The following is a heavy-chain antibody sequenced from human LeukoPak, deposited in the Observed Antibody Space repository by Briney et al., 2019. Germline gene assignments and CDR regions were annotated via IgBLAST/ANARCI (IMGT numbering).Heavy chain of an antibody. CDR2: INNDGSDA. V-gene: IGHV3-74*01. Sequence: GGSLRLSCAASGFTFTAFWMHWVRQAPGKGLMWVSRINNDGSDAIYADSVKGRFTISTDNAQNTLYLQMNSLRDEDTAVYYCARGGYSHGFDIWGQGTMVTVSS. J-gene: IGHJ3*02. CDR1: GFTFTAFW. CDR3: ARGGYSHGFDI. D-gene: IGHD5-18*01.